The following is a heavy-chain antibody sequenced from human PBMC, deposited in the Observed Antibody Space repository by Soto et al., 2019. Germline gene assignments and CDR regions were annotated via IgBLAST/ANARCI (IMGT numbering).Heavy chain of an antibody. Sequence: EEQLLESGGGLEQPGGSLRLSCAASGFTFSSYTMIWVRQAPGKGLEWDSIISGSGDTTYYADSVKGRFTISRDNSKDTLYLQMNSLKAEDPAIYYCAKGGYPMTTYFDLWGRGTRVTVSS. J-gene: IGHJ2*01. CDR3: AKGGYPMTTYFDL. CDR1: GFTFSSYT. CDR2: ISGSGDTT. V-gene: IGHV3-23*01. D-gene: IGHD4-17*01.